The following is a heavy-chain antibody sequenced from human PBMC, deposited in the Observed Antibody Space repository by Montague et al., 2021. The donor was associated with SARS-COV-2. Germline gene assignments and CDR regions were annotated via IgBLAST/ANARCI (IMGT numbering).Heavy chain of an antibody. Sequence: SLRLSCAASGFTFSSYGMHWVRQAPGKGLEWVAVICYDGSNKYYADSVKGRFTISRDNSKNTLYLQMNSLRAEDTAVYYCARDWWNGDWLFGLYYYYGLDDWGQGTTVTVSS. D-gene: IGHD3-9*01. J-gene: IGHJ6*02. CDR1: GFTFSSYG. V-gene: IGHV3-33*01. CDR3: ARDWWNGDWLFGLYYYYGLDD. CDR2: ICYDGSNK.